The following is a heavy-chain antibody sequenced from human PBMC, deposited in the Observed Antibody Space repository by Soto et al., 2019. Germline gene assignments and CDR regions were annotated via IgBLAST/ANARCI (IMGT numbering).Heavy chain of an antibody. J-gene: IGHJ3*02. CDR3: AKSFFPITGACSEYAFDI. Sequence: GGSLRLSCAASGFTFSSYAMSWVRQAPGKGLEWVSAISGSGGSTYYADSVKGRFTISRDNSKNTLYLQMNSLRAEDTAVYSCAKSFFPITGACSEYAFDIWGQGTMVTVSS. D-gene: IGHD7-27*01. CDR1: GFTFSSYA. V-gene: IGHV3-23*01. CDR2: ISGSGGST.